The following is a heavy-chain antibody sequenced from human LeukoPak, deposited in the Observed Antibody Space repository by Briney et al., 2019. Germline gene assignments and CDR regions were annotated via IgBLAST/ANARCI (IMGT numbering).Heavy chain of an antibody. V-gene: IGHV1-2*02. CDR3: ARGAGATRSFYYYAMDV. Sequence: ASVKVSCKASGYTFTGYYMHWVRQAPGQELEWMGWINPNSGGTNYAQRFQGRVTMTRDTSISTAYMELSRLRSDDTAVYYCARGAGATRSFYYYAMDVWGQGTTVTVSS. CDR2: INPNSGGT. J-gene: IGHJ6*02. CDR1: GYTFTGYY. D-gene: IGHD1-26*01.